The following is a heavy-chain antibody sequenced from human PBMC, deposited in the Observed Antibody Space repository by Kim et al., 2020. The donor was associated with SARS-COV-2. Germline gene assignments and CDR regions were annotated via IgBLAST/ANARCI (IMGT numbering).Heavy chain of an antibody. Sequence: GGSTYYADSVKGRFTISRDNSKNTLYLQMNSLRAEDTAVYYCASPYSLDYWGQGTLVTVSS. J-gene: IGHJ4*02. V-gene: IGHV3-53*01. CDR3: ASPYSLDY. D-gene: IGHD5-12*01. CDR2: GGST.